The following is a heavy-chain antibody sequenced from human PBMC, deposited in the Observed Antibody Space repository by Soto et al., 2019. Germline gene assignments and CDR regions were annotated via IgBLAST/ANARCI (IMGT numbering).Heavy chain of an antibody. CDR1: GYTFIGYY. CDR2: INPNSGGT. V-gene: IGHV1-2*02. Sequence: ASVKVSCKTSGYTFIGYYMHWVRQAPGQGLEWMGWINPNSGGTDYAQNFQGRVTMTWDTSIRTAYMELSRLRSDDTAVYYCAKDAVGELLPPFNWFDPWGQGTLVTVSS. J-gene: IGHJ5*02. CDR3: AKDAVGELLPPFNWFDP. D-gene: IGHD3-10*01.